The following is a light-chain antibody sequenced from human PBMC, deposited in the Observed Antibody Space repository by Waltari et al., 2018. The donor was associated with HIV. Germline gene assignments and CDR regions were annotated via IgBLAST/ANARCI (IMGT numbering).Light chain of an antibody. J-gene: IGLJ1*01. V-gene: IGLV2-14*01. CDR1: SSDVGGYNY. CDR3: SSYTSSSTLV. CDR2: EVS. Sequence: QSALTQPASVSGSPGQSITISCTGTSSDVGGYNYVSWFQHHPGQAPQLMIYEVSHRPARVSNRVSGSKSGNTASLTISGLQAEDEADYYCSSYTSSSTLVVGTGTKVTVL.